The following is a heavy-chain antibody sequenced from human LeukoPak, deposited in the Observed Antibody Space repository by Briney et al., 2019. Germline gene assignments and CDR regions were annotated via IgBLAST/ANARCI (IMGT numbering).Heavy chain of an antibody. D-gene: IGHD1-14*01. CDR2: ISYDGSNK. Sequence: SLRLSCAASGFTFSSYGMHWVRQAPGKGLEWVAVISYDGSNKYYADSVKGRFTISRDNSKNTLYLQMNSLRAEDTAVYFCAREVSADSWYNWFDPWGQGNLVTVSS. CDR3: AREVSADSWYNWFDP. J-gene: IGHJ5*02. CDR1: GFTFSSYG. V-gene: IGHV3-30*03.